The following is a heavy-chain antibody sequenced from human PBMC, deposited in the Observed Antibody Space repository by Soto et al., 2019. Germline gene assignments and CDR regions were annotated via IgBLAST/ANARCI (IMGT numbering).Heavy chain of an antibody. CDR3: AXDKVAASPTVIFYYGMDV. J-gene: IGHJ6*02. D-gene: IGHD2-15*01. V-gene: IGHV3-21*01. Sequence: PGGSLRLSCAASGFTFSGYSMNWVRQAPGKGLEWVSSISSSSSYIYYADSVKGRFTISRDNAKNSLYLQMNSLRAEDTAVYYCAXDKVAASPTVIFYYGMDVWGQGTTVTV. CDR1: GFTFSGYS. CDR2: ISSSSSYI.